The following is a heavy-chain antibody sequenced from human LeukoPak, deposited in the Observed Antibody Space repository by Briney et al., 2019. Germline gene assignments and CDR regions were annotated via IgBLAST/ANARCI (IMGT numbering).Heavy chain of an antibody. CDR3: AKEHSGSYPDPNRENWFDP. CDR1: GFTLGSYA. CDR2: ISGLDGTT. J-gene: IGHJ5*02. Sequence: AGGSLRLSCAASGFTLGSYAMSWDRQAPGKGLEWVSSISGLDGTTFYADSVKGRFTISRDSSKNTLYLQMNSLRAEDTAVYYCAKEHSGSYPDPNRENWFDPWGQGTLVTVSS. V-gene: IGHV3-23*01. D-gene: IGHD3-10*01.